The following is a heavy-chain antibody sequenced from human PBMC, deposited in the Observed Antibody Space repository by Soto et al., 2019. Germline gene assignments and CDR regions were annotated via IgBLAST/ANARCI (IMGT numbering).Heavy chain of an antibody. D-gene: IGHD6-19*01. Sequence: QVQLVQSGAEVKKPGSSVKVSCKASGGTFSSYAISWVRQAPGQGLEWMGGIIPICGTATYAQKFQGRVTITADESTSTADMERSSPRSEDTAVYYCARAVAVACTETFDYWGQGTLVTVSS. CDR1: GGTFSSYA. J-gene: IGHJ4*02. V-gene: IGHV1-69*01. CDR2: IIPICGTA. CDR3: ARAVAVACTETFDY.